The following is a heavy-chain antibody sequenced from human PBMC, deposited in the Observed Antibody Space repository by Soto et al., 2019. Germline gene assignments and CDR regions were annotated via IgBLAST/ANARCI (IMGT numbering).Heavy chain of an antibody. Sequence: TSVPHCLTYAVYGGSFIGYCCSWIRQPPGKGLEWIGEINHSGSTNYNPSLKSRVTISVDTSKNQFSLKLSSVTAADTAIYYCAVARTSGRNWFDPWGQGTLVTRSS. J-gene: IGHJ5*02. CDR3: AVARTSGRNWFDP. CDR1: GGSFIGYC. CDR2: INHSGST. D-gene: IGHD6-6*01. V-gene: IGHV4-34*01.